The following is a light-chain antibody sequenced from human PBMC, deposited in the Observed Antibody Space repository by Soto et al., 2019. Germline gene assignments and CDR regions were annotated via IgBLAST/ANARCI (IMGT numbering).Light chain of an antibody. Sequence: ETVLTQSPGTLSLSPGKRATLSCRASQSVNSNYLAWYQQKPGQAPRLLIYGASSRATGIPDRFSGSGSGTDFILTISRLEPDDFAVYYCQQYGRSPRTFGQGTKVDIK. V-gene: IGKV3-20*01. CDR3: QQYGRSPRT. J-gene: IGKJ1*01. CDR1: QSVNSNY. CDR2: GAS.